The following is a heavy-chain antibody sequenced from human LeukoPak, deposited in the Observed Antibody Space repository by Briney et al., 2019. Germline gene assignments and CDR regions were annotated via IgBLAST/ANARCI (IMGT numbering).Heavy chain of an antibody. Sequence: SQTLSLTCAVSGGSISSGGYSWSWIRQPPGKGLEWIGYIYHSGSTYYNPSLKSRVTISVDRSKNQFSLKLSSVTAADTAVYYCARGGFRGWFGPWGQGTLVTVSS. D-gene: IGHD1-26*01. J-gene: IGHJ5*02. V-gene: IGHV4-30-2*01. CDR3: ARGGFRGWFGP. CDR1: GGSISSGGYS. CDR2: IYHSGST.